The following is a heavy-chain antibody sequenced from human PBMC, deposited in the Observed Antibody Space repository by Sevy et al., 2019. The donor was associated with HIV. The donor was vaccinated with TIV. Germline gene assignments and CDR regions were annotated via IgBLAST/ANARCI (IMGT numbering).Heavy chain of an antibody. Sequence: GGSLRLSCAASGFNIRAHWMLWVRQAPGKGLEWVANINEDGSTKYYLDSVKGRFTISRDNAENSAFLQMNSLRVEDTAVYCCVRALLKADSLWGQGTLVTVSS. CDR2: INEDGSTK. J-gene: IGHJ4*02. CDR1: GFNIRAHW. CDR3: VRALLKADSL. V-gene: IGHV3-7*01. D-gene: IGHD1-26*01.